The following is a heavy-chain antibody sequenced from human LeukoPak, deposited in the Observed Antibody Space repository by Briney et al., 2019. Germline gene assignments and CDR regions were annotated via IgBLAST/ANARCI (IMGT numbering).Heavy chain of an antibody. V-gene: IGHV1-2*02. J-gene: IGHJ4*02. CDR1: GYTFTDNF. CDR3: ARALIRYDYVWGSYRPGDD. CDR2: INPNTGGT. D-gene: IGHD3-16*02. Sequence: ATVKVSCKASGYTFTDNFIHWVRQAPGQGLEWMGWINPNTGGTNYAQKFQGRVTMTRDTSISTAYMELSRLRSDDTAVYYCARALIRYDYVWGSYRPGDDWGQGTLVTVSS.